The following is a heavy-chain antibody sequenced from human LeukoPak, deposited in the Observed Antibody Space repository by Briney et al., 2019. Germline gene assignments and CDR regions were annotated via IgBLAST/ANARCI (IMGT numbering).Heavy chain of an antibody. CDR1: GFTFTSYW. J-gene: IGHJ4*02. V-gene: IGHV3-7*01. CDR2: IKEDGSVT. D-gene: IGHD3-10*01. Sequence: PGGSLRLSCAVSGFTFTSYWMSWVRQAPGRGLERVANIKEDGSVTQHADSVRGRFTISRDNAKSSVYLQMSSLKAEDSAVYYCARDERVGYYVYWGQGTLVTVSS. CDR3: ARDERVGYYVY.